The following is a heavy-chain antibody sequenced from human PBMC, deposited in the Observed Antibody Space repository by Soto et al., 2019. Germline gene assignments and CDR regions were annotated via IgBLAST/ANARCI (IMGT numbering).Heavy chain of an antibody. CDR1: GFTFSSYS. Sequence: GGSLRLSCAASGFTFSSYSMNWVRQAPGKGLEWVSSISSSSSYIYYADSVKGRFTIPRDNAKNSLYLQMNSLRAEDTAVYYCARPSSSWSYFDYWGQGTLVTVSS. CDR2: ISSSSSYI. J-gene: IGHJ4*02. V-gene: IGHV3-21*01. CDR3: ARPSSSWSYFDY. D-gene: IGHD6-13*01.